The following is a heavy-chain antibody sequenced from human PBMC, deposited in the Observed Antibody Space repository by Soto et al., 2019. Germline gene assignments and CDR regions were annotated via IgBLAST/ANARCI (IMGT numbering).Heavy chain of an antibody. Sequence: SETLSLTCAVYGGSFSGYYWSWIRQPPGKGLEWIGEINHSGSTNYNPSLKSRVTISVDTSKNQFSLKLSSVTAADTAVYYCARGGNTRTFDYWGQGTLVTVSS. CDR2: INHSGST. CDR1: GGSFSGYY. J-gene: IGHJ4*02. V-gene: IGHV4-34*01. CDR3: ARGGNTRTFDY.